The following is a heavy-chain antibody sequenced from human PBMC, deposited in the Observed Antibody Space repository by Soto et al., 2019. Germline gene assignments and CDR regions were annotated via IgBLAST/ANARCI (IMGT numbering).Heavy chain of an antibody. J-gene: IGHJ6*02. CDR2: MSFDANNK. CDR1: GFPFSTYG. Sequence: AGGSLRLSCAASGFPFSTYGMHWVRQAPGKGLEWVALMSFDANNKYYADSVKGRFTVSRDNSRNTLYLQMNSLRAEDTAVYYCAKVAQGDPLISDYGMDVWGQGTTVTVSS. CDR3: AKVAQGDPLISDYGMDV. V-gene: IGHV3-30*18. D-gene: IGHD2-21*02.